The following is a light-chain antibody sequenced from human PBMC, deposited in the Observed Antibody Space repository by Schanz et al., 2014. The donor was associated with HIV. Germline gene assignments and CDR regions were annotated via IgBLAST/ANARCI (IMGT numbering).Light chain of an antibody. CDR3: QQYSNWPPWT. Sequence: EIVLTQSPGTLSLSPGERATLSCRASQSVSSSYLAWYQQKPGQAPRLLIYGASSRATGIPDRFSGSGSGTEFTLTISSLQSEDFAVYYCQQYSNWPPWTFGQGTKVEIK. J-gene: IGKJ1*01. V-gene: IGKV3-20*01. CDR1: QSVSSSY. CDR2: GAS.